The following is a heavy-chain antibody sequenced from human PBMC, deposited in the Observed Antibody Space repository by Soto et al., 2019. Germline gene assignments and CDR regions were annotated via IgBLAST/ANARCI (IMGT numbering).Heavy chain of an antibody. CDR3: AREPIAVAGTGAFDI. J-gene: IGHJ3*02. CDR1: SGSISSSNW. V-gene: IGHV4-4*02. Sequence: QVQLQESGPGLVKPSGTLSLTCAVSSGSISSSNWWSWVRQPPGKGLEWIGEIYHSGSTNYNPSLKSRVTISVDKSKNQFSLKLSSGTAADTAVYYCAREPIAVAGTGAFDIWGQGTMVTVSS. CDR2: IYHSGST. D-gene: IGHD6-19*01.